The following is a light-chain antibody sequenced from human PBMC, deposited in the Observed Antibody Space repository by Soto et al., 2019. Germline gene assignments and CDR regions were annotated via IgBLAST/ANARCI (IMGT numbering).Light chain of an antibody. CDR3: ATWDDSLNAFV. CDR1: SSNIGSNT. Sequence: QSVLTQPPSASGTPGQRVTISCSGRSSNIGSNTVNWYQQLPGTAPKLLIYNNNQRPSRVPDRFSGSKSGTSASLAISGLQSEDEADYYCATWDDSLNAFVFGTGTKLTVL. V-gene: IGLV1-44*01. J-gene: IGLJ1*01. CDR2: NNN.